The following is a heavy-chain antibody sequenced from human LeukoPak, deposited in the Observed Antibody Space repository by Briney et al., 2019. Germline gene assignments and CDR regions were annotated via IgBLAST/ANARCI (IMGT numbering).Heavy chain of an antibody. D-gene: IGHD2-15*01. V-gene: IGHV3-30*03. J-gene: IGHJ4*02. CDR1: GFTFGSYA. CDR3: ARGDIDY. Sequence: GGSLRLSCAASGFTFGSYAMHWVRQAPGKGLEWVAVMSFDGSSKYYADSVKGRFTISRDNSKNTLYLQMNSLRAEDTAVYYCARGDIDYWGQGTLVTVSS. CDR2: MSFDGSSK.